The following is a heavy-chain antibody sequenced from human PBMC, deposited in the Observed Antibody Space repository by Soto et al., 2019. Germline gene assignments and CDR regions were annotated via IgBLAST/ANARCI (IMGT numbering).Heavy chain of an antibody. D-gene: IGHD2-15*01. V-gene: IGHV5-51*01. Sequence: GESLKISCKGSGYIFMDYWIGWVRQMPGKGLEWMGIVYPRDSDTRYSPSFQGQVTISADRSTGTAFLQWRSLKASDTALYYCARPPLPGYSIHFNSWGQGTLVTV. CDR1: GYIFMDYW. CDR2: VYPRDSDT. J-gene: IGHJ4*02. CDR3: ARPPLPGYSIHFNS.